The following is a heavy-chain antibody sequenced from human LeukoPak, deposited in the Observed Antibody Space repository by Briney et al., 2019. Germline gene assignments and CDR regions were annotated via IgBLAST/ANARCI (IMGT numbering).Heavy chain of an antibody. D-gene: IGHD3-22*01. J-gene: IGHJ4*02. CDR1: GYTFTSYG. Sequence: ASVTVSCKASGYTFTSYGISRVRQAPGQGLEWMGWISAYNGNTNYAQKLQGRVTMTTDTSTSTAYMELRSLRSDDTAVYYCARPHDSSGYYPRGNYYFDYWGQGTLVTVSS. CDR2: ISAYNGNT. CDR3: ARPHDSSGYYPRGNYYFDY. V-gene: IGHV1-18*01.